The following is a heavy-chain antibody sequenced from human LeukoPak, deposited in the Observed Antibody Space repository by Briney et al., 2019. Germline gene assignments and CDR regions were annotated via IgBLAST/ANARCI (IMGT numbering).Heavy chain of an antibody. J-gene: IGHJ6*02. CDR1: GYTFTGYY. CDR3: ARAHYYYYGMDV. V-gene: IGHV1-2*02. Sequence: GASVTVSCTASGYTFTGYYMHWVRQAPGQGLEWMGWINPNSGGTNYAQKFQGRVTMTRDTSISTAYMELSRLRSDDTAVYYCARAHYYYYGMDVWGQGTTVTVS. CDR2: INPNSGGT.